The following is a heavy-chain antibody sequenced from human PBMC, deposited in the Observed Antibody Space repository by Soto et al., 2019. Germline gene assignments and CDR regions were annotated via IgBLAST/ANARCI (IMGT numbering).Heavy chain of an antibody. CDR1: GFSFSTYA. CDR2: ISGSGGST. J-gene: IGHJ1*01. V-gene: IGHV3-23*01. CDR3: AKDQAAAGTISRYFQH. Sequence: EVQLLESGGGLVQPEGSLRLSCAASGFSFSTYAMSWVRQAPGKGLEWVSGISGSGGSTYYADSVKGRFTISRGNSKNTVYLRVTSLRAEDTAAYYSAKDQAAAGTISRYFQHSGQSTLVTVSS. D-gene: IGHD6-13*01.